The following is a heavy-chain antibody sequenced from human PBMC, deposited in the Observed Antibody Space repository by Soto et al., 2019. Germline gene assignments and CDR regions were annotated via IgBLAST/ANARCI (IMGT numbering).Heavy chain of an antibody. D-gene: IGHD2-15*01. CDR3: ARQGYCSGGSCYSRVPGAFDL. V-gene: IGHV4-39*01. J-gene: IGHJ3*01. CDR2: IYYSGST. CDR1: GGSISSSSYY. Sequence: SDTLSLTCTVSGGSISSSSYYWGWIRQPPGKGLEWIGSIYYSGSTYYNPSLKSRVTISVDTSKNQFSLKLSSVTAADTAVYYCARQGYCSGGSCYSRVPGAFDLWGQGTMVTVS.